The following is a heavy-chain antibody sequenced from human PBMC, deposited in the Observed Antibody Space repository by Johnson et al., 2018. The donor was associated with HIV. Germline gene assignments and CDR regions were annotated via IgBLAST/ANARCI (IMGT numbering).Heavy chain of an antibody. V-gene: IGHV3-23*04. D-gene: IGHD6-13*01. CDR2: VSAGGDNT. CDR1: GFTFSSYA. CDR3: TTDGYSSSWNRDAFDI. Sequence: VQLVESGGGLVQPGGSLRLSCAASGFTFSSYAMDWVRQTPGKGLAWVSAVSAGGDNTYYADSVEGRFTISRDNSKNTLYLQMNSLRAEDTAVYYCTTDGYSSSWNRDAFDIWGQGTMVTVSS. J-gene: IGHJ3*02.